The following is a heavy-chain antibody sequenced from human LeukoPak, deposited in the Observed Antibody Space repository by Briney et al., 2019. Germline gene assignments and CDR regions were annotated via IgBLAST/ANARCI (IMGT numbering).Heavy chain of an antibody. Sequence: PGGSLRLSCAASGFTFSSYAMTWVPQAPGKGLEWVSAISGSGGSTYYADSVKGRFTISRDNSKNTLYLQMNSLRAEDTAVYYCARDCGGDCYYDYWGQGTLVTVSS. J-gene: IGHJ4*02. CDR1: GFTFSSYA. CDR2: ISGSGGST. V-gene: IGHV3-23*01. D-gene: IGHD2-21*01. CDR3: ARDCGGDCYYDY.